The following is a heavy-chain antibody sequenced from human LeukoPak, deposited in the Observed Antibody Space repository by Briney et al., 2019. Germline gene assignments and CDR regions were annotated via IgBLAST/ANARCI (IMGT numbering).Heavy chain of an antibody. Sequence: SEALSLTCAVYGGSFSGYYWSLIRQPPGKGLEWIGEINHSGSTNYNPSLKSRVTISVDTSKNQFSLKLSSVTAADTAVYYCARGRSSGWFMGDYFDYWGQGTLVTVSS. V-gene: IGHV4-34*01. D-gene: IGHD6-19*01. J-gene: IGHJ4*02. CDR2: INHSGST. CDR3: ARGRSSGWFMGDYFDY. CDR1: GGSFSGYY.